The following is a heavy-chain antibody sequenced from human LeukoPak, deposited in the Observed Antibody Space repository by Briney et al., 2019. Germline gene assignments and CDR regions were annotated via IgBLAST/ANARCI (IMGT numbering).Heavy chain of an antibody. CDR3: TTLRKPNACDI. J-gene: IGHJ3*02. CDR2: IESKSDGGTT. V-gene: IGHV3-15*04. Sequence: GGSLRLSCAASGFTFSNAWLSWVRQAPGKGLEWVGRIESKSDGGTTDYAAPVKGRFTISRDDPKNTLYLQMNSLKTEDTAVYYCTTLRKPNACDIWGQGTLVTVSS. CDR1: GFTFSNAW. D-gene: IGHD1-14*01.